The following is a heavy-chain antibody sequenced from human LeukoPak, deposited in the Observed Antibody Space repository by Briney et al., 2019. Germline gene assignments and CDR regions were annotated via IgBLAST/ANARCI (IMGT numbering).Heavy chain of an antibody. CDR2: GSS. Sequence: PSETLSLTCTVSGGSISSGSYYWGWVRQPPGKGLEWIGSGSSHYNPSLKSRVTISVDTSRNHFSLKLSSVTAADTAVYYCASGGYSWGQGTLVTVSS. V-gene: IGHV4-39*02. CDR3: ASGGYS. CDR1: GGSISSGSYY. J-gene: IGHJ4*02. D-gene: IGHD6-13*01.